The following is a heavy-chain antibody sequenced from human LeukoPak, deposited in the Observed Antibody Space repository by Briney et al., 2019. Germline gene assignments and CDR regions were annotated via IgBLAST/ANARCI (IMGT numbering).Heavy chain of an antibody. CDR1: GFTFSNAW. Sequence: GGSLRLSCAGSGFTFSNAWMSWVRQAPAKGLEWVGRIRSKTDGGSIEYGAPVKGRFTISRDDSNNTLDLQMNSLTTEDTAVYYCTTGRVLWGQGTLVTVSS. CDR2: IRSKTDGGSI. CDR3: TTGRVL. J-gene: IGHJ4*02. V-gene: IGHV3-15*01.